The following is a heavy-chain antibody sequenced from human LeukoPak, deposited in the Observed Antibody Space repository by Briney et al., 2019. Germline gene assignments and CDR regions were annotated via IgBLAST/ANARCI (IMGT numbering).Heavy chain of an antibody. CDR1: GYTFTNYY. V-gene: IGHV1-18*04. J-gene: IGHJ6*02. CDR2: ISAYNGNT. D-gene: IGHD3-3*01. CDR3: ARVVRFLEWLLRLQHYYYGMDV. Sequence: ASVKVSCKASGYTFTNYYMHWVRQAPGQGLEWMGWISAYNGNTNYAQKLQGRVTMTTDTSTSTAYMELRSLRSDDTAVYYCARVVRFLEWLLRLQHYYYGMDVWGQGTTVTVSS.